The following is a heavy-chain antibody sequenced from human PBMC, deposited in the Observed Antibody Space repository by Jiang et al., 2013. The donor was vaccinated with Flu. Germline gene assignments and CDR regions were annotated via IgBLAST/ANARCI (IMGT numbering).Heavy chain of an antibody. Sequence: KPTQTLTLTCSFSGFSLSATAVGVAWIRQPPGKALEWLALIYWDNSKRYRASLRSRLTITKDTSKNQVVLTMTNMDPVDTATYYCAHKPYYSGSGSYYDVWGQGTLVTVSS. CDR2: IYWDNSK. D-gene: IGHD3-10*01. J-gene: IGHJ4*02. V-gene: IGHV2-5*02. CDR1: GFSLSATAVG. CDR3: AHKPYYSGSGSYYDV.